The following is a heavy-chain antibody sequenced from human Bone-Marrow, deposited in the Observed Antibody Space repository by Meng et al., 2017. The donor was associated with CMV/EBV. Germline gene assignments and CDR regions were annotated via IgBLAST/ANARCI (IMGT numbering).Heavy chain of an antibody. CDR1: GYTFTGYY. J-gene: IGHJ4*02. D-gene: IGHD5-18*01. CDR3: ARDHEGVDTAMVTQYYYDSSTDY. V-gene: IGHV1-2*02. CDR2: INPNSGGT. Sequence: ASVKVCCKASGYTFTGYYMHWVRQAPGQGLEWMGWINPNSGGTNYAQKFQGRVTMTRDTSISTAYMELSRLRSDDTAVYYCARDHEGVDTAMVTQYYYDSSTDYWGQGTLVTVSS.